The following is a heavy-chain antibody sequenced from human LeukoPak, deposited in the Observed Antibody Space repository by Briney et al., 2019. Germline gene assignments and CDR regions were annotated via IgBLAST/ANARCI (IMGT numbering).Heavy chain of an antibody. Sequence: PEGSLGLSCAASGFTFSSYWMHWVRQAPGRGLVWVSRINGDGSSTTYADSVKGRFTIPRDNAKNTLYLQMNSLRAEDTAVYYCASSRYSGSYFDYWGQGTLVTASS. CDR1: GFTFSSYW. V-gene: IGHV3-74*01. J-gene: IGHJ4*02. CDR3: ASSRYSGSYFDY. D-gene: IGHD1-26*01. CDR2: INGDGSST.